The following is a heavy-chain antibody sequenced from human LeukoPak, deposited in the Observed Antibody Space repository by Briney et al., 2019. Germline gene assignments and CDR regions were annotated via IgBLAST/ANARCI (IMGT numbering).Heavy chain of an antibody. Sequence: PGGSLRLSCAASGFTFSSFGMHWVRQAPGKGLEWVAFIRFDGTNKYYAESVTGRFTISRDNSKNTLYLQMNSLRAEDTAVYYCASLAAFDIWGQGTMVTVSS. CDR1: GFTFSSFG. V-gene: IGHV3-30*02. CDR3: ASLAAFDI. J-gene: IGHJ3*02. CDR2: IRFDGTNK. D-gene: IGHD3-16*01.